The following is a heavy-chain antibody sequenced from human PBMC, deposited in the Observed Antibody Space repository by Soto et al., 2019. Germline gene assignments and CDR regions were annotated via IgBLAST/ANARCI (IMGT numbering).Heavy chain of an antibody. V-gene: IGHV3-7*03. J-gene: IGHJ4*02. CDR2: INPDGTEG. CDR1: GFRFGTYW. D-gene: IGHD4-17*01. CDR3: AGCGAHDYNY. Sequence: EVQLLGSGGGLVQPGVSLRLSCVGSGFRFGTYWMNWVRQAPGMGLEWVANINPDGTEGRYVDSVRGRFTTSRDNSKNSLSLQMNGLRADGTAVYFCAGCGAHDYNYWCQGVVVTVSS.